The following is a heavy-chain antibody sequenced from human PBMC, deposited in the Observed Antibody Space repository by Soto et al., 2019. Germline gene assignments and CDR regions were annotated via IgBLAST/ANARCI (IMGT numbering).Heavy chain of an antibody. CDR2: ISGSGGST. V-gene: IGHV3-23*01. CDR1: GFTFSSYA. J-gene: IGHJ4*02. Sequence: GGSLRLSCAASGFTFSSYAMSWVRQAPGKGLEWVSAISGSGGSTYYADSVKGRFTISRDNSKYTLYLQMNSLRAEDTAVYYCANLSPYSYDSSGPNWGQGTLVTVSS. CDR3: ANLSPYSYDSSGPN. D-gene: IGHD3-22*01.